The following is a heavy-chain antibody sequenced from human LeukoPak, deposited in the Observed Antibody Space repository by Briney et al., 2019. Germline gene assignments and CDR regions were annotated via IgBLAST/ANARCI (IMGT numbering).Heavy chain of an antibody. CDR3: AKDHPTGDY. J-gene: IGHJ4*02. D-gene: IGHD3-10*01. CDR2: IWYDGSNK. CDR1: GFTFSSYG. Sequence: GRSLRLSYAASGFTFSSYGMHWVRQAPGKGLEWVAVIWYDGSNKYYADSVKGRFTISRDNSKNTLYLQMNSLRAEDTAVYYCAKDHPTGDYWGQGTLVTVSS. V-gene: IGHV3-33*06.